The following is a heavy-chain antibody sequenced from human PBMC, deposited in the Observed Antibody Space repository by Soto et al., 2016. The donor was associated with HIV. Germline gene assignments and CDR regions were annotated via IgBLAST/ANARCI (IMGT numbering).Heavy chain of an antibody. D-gene: IGHD3-9*01. CDR2: ISSSSTYT. CDR1: GFTFSDYY. Sequence: QVQLVESGGGLVKPGGSLRLSCAASGFTFSDYYMTWIRQAPGKGLEWISYISSSSTYTNYADSVKGQFTISRDNAKNSLYLQMNSLRAEDTAVYSCAREDTNYDILTGYPYHYYGMDVWGQGTTVTVSS. V-gene: IGHV3-11*05. J-gene: IGHJ6*02. CDR3: AREDTNYDILTGYPYHYYGMDV.